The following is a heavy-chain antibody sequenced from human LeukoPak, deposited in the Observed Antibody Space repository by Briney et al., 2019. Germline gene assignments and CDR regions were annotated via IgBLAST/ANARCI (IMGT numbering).Heavy chain of an antibody. Sequence: ASVKVSCKASGYTFTGYYIHWVRQAPGQGLEWVGWINPNSGGTNYAQKFQGRVTMTRDTSISTAYMELSSLRSDDTAVYYCARGAATGTLWYYYYYMDVWGKGTTVTVSS. CDR1: GYTFTGYY. D-gene: IGHD6-13*01. V-gene: IGHV1-2*02. CDR3: ARGAATGTLWYYYYYMDV. J-gene: IGHJ6*03. CDR2: INPNSGGT.